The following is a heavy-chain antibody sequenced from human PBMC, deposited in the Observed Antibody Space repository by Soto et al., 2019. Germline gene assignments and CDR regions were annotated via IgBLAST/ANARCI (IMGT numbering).Heavy chain of an antibody. CDR1: GFNFRYYA. CDR3: AKASNSSPWFDSWLES. Sequence: LRLSCAASGFNFRYYAMTWVRQAPGKGLEWVSSINDNGDSTHYADSVKGRFTISRDNSKNTLYLQMNSLTAEDTAVYFCAKASNSSPWFDSWLESWGQGTLVTVS. J-gene: IGHJ5*01. D-gene: IGHD6-6*01. V-gene: IGHV3-23*01. CDR2: INDNGDST.